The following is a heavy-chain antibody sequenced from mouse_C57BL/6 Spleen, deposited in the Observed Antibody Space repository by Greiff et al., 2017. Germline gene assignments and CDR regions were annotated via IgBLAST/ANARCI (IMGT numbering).Heavy chain of an antibody. CDR1: GYAFSSSW. V-gene: IGHV1-82*01. J-gene: IGHJ4*01. CDR2: IYPGDGDT. CDR3: ARQGTLYGSSYDAMDY. Sequence: QVQLKESGPELVKPGASVKISCKASGYAFSSSWMNWVKQRPGKGLEWIGRIYPGDGDTNYNGKFKGKATLTADKSSSTAYMQLSSLTSEDSAVYFCARQGTLYGSSYDAMDYWGQGTSVTVSS. D-gene: IGHD1-1*01.